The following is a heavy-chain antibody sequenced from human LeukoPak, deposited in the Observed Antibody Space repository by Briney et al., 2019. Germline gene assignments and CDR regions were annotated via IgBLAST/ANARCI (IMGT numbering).Heavy chain of an antibody. D-gene: IGHD3-10*01. CDR1: GFSFSDAW. CDR2: IESKTDGGTT. V-gene: IGHV3-15*04. Sequence: PGGSHRLSCAASGFSFSDAWMSWVRQIPGKGLEWVGRIESKTDGGTTDYAAPVKGRFTISRDDSTNTLYLQMNSLKSEDTAVYYCTTYGSGRKFGYWGQGILVTVSS. CDR3: TTYGSGRKFGY. J-gene: IGHJ4*02.